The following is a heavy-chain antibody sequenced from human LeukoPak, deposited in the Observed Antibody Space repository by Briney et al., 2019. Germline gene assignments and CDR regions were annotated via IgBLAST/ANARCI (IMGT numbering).Heavy chain of an antibody. D-gene: IGHD6-13*01. V-gene: IGHV1-8*01. Sequence: GASVKVSCKASGYTFTSYDINWVRQATGQGLEWMGWMNPNSGNTGYAQKFQGRVTMTRNTSISTAYMELSSLRSEDTAVYYCARGLSSSWYTYYMDVWGKGTTVTISS. J-gene: IGHJ6*03. CDR3: ARGLSSSWYTYYMDV. CDR2: MNPNSGNT. CDR1: GYTFTSYD.